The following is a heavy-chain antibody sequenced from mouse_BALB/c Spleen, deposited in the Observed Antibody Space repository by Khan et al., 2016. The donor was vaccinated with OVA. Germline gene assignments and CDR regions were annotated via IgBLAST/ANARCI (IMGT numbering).Heavy chain of an antibody. V-gene: IGHV2-6-4*01. CDR1: GFSLSRYS. J-gene: IGHJ1*01. CDR2: IWSGGST. D-gene: IGHD3-3*01. CDR3: ARNRDGGSYWYFDV. Sequence: VQLQESGPGLVAPSQSLSITCTVSGFSLSRYSVHWVRQPPGKGLEWLGMIWSGGSTDCNSALKSRLSISEDNSKSQVFLKMNSLQTDDTAMYYCARNRDGGSYWYFDVWGAGTTVTVSS.